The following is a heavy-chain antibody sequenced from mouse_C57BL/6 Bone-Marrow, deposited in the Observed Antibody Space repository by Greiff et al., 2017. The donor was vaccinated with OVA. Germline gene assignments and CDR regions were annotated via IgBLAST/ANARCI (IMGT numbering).Heavy chain of an antibody. J-gene: IGHJ3*01. V-gene: IGHV1-80*01. CDR3: GRGAY. CDR2: IYPGDGDT. CDR1: GYTFSTYW. Sequence: QVQLKESGAELVKPGASVKISCKASGYTFSTYWMNWVKQRPGKGLEWIGQIYPGDGDTNYNGKFKGKATLTADKSSSTAYMQLSSLTSADSAVCFCGRGAYWGQGTLVTVSS.